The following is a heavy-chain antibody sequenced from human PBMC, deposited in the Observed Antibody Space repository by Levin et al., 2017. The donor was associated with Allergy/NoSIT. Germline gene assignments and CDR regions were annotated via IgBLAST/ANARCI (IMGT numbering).Heavy chain of an antibody. CDR3: AKGGGIAGIYWYFDL. D-gene: IGHD6-13*01. J-gene: IGHJ2*01. Sequence: GGSLRLSCADSGFTFRSYGMHWVRQAPGKGLEWVAVISYDGSNKYYADSVKGRFTISRDNSKNTLYLQMNSLRAEDTAVYYCAKGGGIAGIYWYFDLWGRGTLVTVSS. CDR2: ISYDGSNK. V-gene: IGHV3-30*18. CDR1: GFTFRSYG.